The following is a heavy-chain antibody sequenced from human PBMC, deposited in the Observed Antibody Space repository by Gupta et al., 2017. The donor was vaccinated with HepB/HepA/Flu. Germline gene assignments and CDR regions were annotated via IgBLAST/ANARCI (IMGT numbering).Heavy chain of an antibody. D-gene: IGHD2-21*01. CDR1: GGTFSSYA. CDR3: ARLLYCGGDCSNWFDP. V-gene: IGHV1-69*06. CDR2: IIPIFGTA. Sequence: QVQLVQSGAEVKKPGSSVKVSCKASGGTFSSYAISWVRQAPGQGLEWMGGIIPIFGTANYAQKFQGRVTITADKSTSTAYMELSSLRSEDTAVYYCARLLYCGGDCSNWFDPWGQGTLVTVSS. J-gene: IGHJ5*02.